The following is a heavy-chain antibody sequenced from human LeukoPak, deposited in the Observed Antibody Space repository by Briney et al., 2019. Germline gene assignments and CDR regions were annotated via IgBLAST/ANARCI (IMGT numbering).Heavy chain of an antibody. D-gene: IGHD3-3*01. CDR2: IYTSGNT. Sequence: PSETLSLTCTVSGGSISSGGYYWSWIRQPAGKGLEWIGRIYTSGNTNYNPSLKSRVTISVDTSKNQFSLKLSSVTAADTAVYYCARVQYDFWSGYHPASFDPWGQGTLVTVSS. J-gene: IGHJ5*02. CDR3: ARVQYDFWSGYHPASFDP. CDR1: GGSISSGGYY. V-gene: IGHV4-61*02.